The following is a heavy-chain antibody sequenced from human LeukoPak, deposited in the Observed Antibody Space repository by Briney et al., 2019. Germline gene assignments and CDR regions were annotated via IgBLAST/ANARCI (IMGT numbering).Heavy chain of an antibody. CDR3: ARGTLLNAFDI. CDR1: GFSVGTYE. D-gene: IGHD1-26*01. CDR2: FRSSRGTI. V-gene: IGHV3-48*03. J-gene: IGHJ3*02. Sequence: GGSLRLSCAASGFSVGTYEMNWVRQAPGKGLEWVSYFRSSRGTIYYADSVRGRFTVSGDSAKNSLYLQMNSLRADDTAVYYCARGTLLNAFDIWGQGTMVIVSS.